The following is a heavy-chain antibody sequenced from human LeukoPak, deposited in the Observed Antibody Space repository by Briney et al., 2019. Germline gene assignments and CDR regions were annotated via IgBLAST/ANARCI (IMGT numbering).Heavy chain of an antibody. CDR1: GYSFTSYW. Sequence: GESLKISCKGSGYSFTSYWIGWVRQVPGKGLEWMGIIYPGDSDTRYSPSFQGQVTISADKSISTAYLQWSSLKASDTAMYYCARGSDYGDYVGAFDIWGQGTMVTVSS. V-gene: IGHV5-51*01. CDR3: ARGSDYGDYVGAFDI. D-gene: IGHD4-17*01. CDR2: IYPGDSDT. J-gene: IGHJ3*02.